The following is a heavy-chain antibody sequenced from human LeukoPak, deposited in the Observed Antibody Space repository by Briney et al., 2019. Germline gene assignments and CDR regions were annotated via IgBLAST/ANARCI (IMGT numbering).Heavy chain of an antibody. CDR3: AKSNGYGLVDI. CDR1: GGSFSNYY. Sequence: SETLSLTCAVYGGSFSNYYWSWIRQPPGKGLEWIGEINHSGSTNYNPSLKSRVTISLDTSRNQFSLKLNSVTAADTAVYYCAKSNGYGLVDIWGQGTMVTVSS. D-gene: IGHD3-10*01. J-gene: IGHJ3*02. CDR2: INHSGST. V-gene: IGHV4-34*01.